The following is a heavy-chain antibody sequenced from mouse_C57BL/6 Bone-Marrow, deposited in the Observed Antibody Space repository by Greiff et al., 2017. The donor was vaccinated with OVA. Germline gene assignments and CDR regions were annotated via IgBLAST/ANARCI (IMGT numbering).Heavy chain of an antibody. CDR1: GYTFTSYW. J-gene: IGHJ2*01. CDR2: IHPNSGST. D-gene: IGHD1-1*01. Sequence: QVQLQQPGAELVKPGASVKLSCKASGYTFTSYWMHWVKQRPGQGLEWIGMIHPNSGSTNYNEKFNSKATLTVDKSSSTAYMQLSSLTSEDSAVYYCAREGATVVATGNFDYWGQGTTLTVSS. CDR3: AREGATVVATGNFDY. V-gene: IGHV1-64*01.